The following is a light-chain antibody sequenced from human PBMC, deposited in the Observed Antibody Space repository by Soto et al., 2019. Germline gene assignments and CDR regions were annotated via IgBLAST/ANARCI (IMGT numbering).Light chain of an antibody. CDR1: QGISNY. CDR2: AAS. J-gene: IGKJ2*01. V-gene: IGKV1-27*01. CDR3: QKYNSAPYT. Sequence: DIQMTQSPSSLSASVRDRVTITCRASQGISNYFAWYQQKSGKVPNLLIFAASTLQSGFPSRFSGNGSGTDFTLTISSLQPEDVATYYCQKYNSAPYTFGQGTKLEIK.